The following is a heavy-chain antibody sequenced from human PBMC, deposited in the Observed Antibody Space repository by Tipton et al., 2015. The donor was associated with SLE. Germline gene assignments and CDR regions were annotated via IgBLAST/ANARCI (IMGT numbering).Heavy chain of an antibody. CDR3: ARQTPVNPPGY. D-gene: IGHD1-14*01. Sequence: LRLSCTVSGGSISSSSYYWGWIRQPPGKGLEWIGSIYYSGSTYYNPSLKSRVAISVDTSKNQFSLKLSPVTAADTAVYYCARQTPVNPPGYWGQGTLVTVSS. CDR2: IYYSGST. CDR1: GGSISSSSYY. V-gene: IGHV4-39*01. J-gene: IGHJ4*02.